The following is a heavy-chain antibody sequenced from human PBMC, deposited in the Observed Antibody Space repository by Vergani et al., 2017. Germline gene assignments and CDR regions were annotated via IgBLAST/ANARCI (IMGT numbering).Heavy chain of an antibody. CDR1: GFTLSSHA. CDR3: VKDIAASGNYWYFDL. J-gene: IGHJ2*01. D-gene: IGHD6-13*01. Sequence: QVQLEESGGGVVQPGRSRRLSCAGSGFTLSSHAMHWVRQAPGKGLEWVAFIWYDGSKEYYADSVKGRFTISRDNSKNTLYLQMNSLRAEDTALYYCVKDIAASGNYWYFDLWGRGTLVTVSS. CDR2: IWYDGSKE. V-gene: IGHV3-30*02.